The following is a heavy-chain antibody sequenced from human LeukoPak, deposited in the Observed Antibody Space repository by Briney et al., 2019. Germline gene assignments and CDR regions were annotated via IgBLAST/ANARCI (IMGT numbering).Heavy chain of an antibody. J-gene: IGHJ4*02. CDR1: GYTFTSYD. CDR3: ARVDRIVVPAALGY. V-gene: IGHV1-8*01. D-gene: IGHD2-2*01. Sequence: ASVKLCCNASGYTFTSYDITLGRQATGQGLEWMGWMNPNSGNTDYAQKVHGRGTMTMTTSKSTAYMELSSLRSEDTAVYYCARVDRIVVPAALGYWGQGTLVTVSS. CDR2: MNPNSGNT.